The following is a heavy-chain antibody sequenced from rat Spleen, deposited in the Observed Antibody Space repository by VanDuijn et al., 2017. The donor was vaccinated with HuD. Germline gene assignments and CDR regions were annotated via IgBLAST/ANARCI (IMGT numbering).Heavy chain of an antibody. Sequence: EVQLVESDGGLVQPGRSLKLSCVASGFTFSSYDMAWVRQAPTKGLEWVASISPSGGSTYYRDSVKGRFTISRDNAKSTLYLQVDSLRSEDTATYYCTTRDGGFPHWGQGVMVTVSS. J-gene: IGHJ2*01. CDR2: ISPSGGST. D-gene: IGHD1-11*01. CDR3: TTRDGGFPH. CDR1: GFTFSSYD. V-gene: IGHV5-27*01.